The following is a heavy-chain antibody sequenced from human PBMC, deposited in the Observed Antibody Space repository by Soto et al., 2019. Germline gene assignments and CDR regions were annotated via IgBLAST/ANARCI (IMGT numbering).Heavy chain of an antibody. CDR3: AREGFDHRTDS. J-gene: IGHJ4*02. Sequence: QVQLQESGPGLVKPSESLSLTCAVSGGSIDTPNWWSWYRRPPGKGLEWIGDMYPSGSSNRNPSLNSRVTILLDTSNNHFSLKLTSLTAADTTIYYCAREGFDHRTDSWGQGIPVTVSS. CDR1: GGSIDTPNW. CDR2: MYPSGSS. V-gene: IGHV4-4*02.